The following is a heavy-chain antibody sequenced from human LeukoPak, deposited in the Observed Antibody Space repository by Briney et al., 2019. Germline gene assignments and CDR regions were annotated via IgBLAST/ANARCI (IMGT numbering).Heavy chain of an antibody. J-gene: IGHJ4*02. Sequence: GGSLRLSCAGSGFTFSLYSMHWVRRAPGKGLEWVSSISNSGSDIYYRDSVKVRFTISRDNAKNSLDLHLNSLRAEDTAVYYCAREDGYSDSSEFDYWGQGTLVLVSS. CDR3: AREDGYSDSSEFDY. D-gene: IGHD5-24*01. CDR1: GFTFSLYS. V-gene: IGHV3-21*01. CDR2: ISNSGSDI.